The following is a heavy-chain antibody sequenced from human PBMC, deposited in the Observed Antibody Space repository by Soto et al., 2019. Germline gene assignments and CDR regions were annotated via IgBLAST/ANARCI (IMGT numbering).Heavy chain of an antibody. Sequence: ESGGGVVQPGRSLRLSCAASGFTFSSYGMHWVRQAPGKGLEWVAVIWYDGSNKYYADSVKGRFTISRDNSKNTLYLQMNRLRAEDTAVYYCARGSKDIVVVVAAPGMDVWGQGTTVTVSS. J-gene: IGHJ6*02. D-gene: IGHD2-15*01. CDR2: IWYDGSNK. CDR1: GFTFSSYG. V-gene: IGHV3-33*01. CDR3: ARGSKDIVVVVAAPGMDV.